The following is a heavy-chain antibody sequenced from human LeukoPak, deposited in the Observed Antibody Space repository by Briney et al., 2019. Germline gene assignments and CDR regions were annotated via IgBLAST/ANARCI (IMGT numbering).Heavy chain of an antibody. CDR3: ARLILWFGESYYFDH. D-gene: IGHD3-10*01. J-gene: IGHJ4*02. Sequence: GGSLRLSCAASGFTFSSYPMHWVRQAPGKGLEYVSSILGNGGTTSYANSVKGRFTISRDNSRNTLYLQMNSLRAEDTAVYYCARLILWFGESYYFDHWGQGTLVTVSS. V-gene: IGHV3-64*01. CDR1: GFTFSSYP. CDR2: ILGNGGTT.